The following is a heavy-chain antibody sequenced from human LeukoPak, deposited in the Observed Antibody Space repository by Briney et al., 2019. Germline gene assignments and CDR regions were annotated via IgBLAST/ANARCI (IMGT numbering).Heavy chain of an antibody. V-gene: IGHV5-51*01. J-gene: IGHJ4*02. CDR1: GYRFTTYW. D-gene: IGHD3-22*01. CDR2: IYPGDSDV. CDR3: ARRYSTGYSYYLDY. Sequence: GESLKISCKGSGYRFTTYWIGWVRQMPGKGLEWMGMIYPGDSDVRYSPSFQGQVTMSADKSINTAYLQWSSLKASDTAIYYCARRYSTGYSYYLDYWGQGTLVTVPS.